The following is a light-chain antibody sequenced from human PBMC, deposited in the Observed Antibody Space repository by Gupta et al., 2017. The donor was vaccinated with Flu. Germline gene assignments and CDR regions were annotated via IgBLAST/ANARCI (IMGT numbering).Light chain of an antibody. Sequence: QSALTQPASVSGSPGQSITIPCTGTSSDVGRYNLVSWYQQHPGKAPKLMIYEGSKRPSGVSNRFSGSKSGNTASLTISGLQAEDEADYYCCSDAGSSSWVFGGGTKLTVL. CDR1: SSDVGRYNL. CDR3: CSDAGSSSWV. J-gene: IGLJ3*02. V-gene: IGLV2-23*01. CDR2: EGS.